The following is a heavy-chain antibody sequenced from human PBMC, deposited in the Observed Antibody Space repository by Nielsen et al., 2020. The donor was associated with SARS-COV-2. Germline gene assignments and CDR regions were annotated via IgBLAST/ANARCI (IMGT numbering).Heavy chain of an antibody. CDR3: ARVVSYYYGMDV. Sequence: GGSLRLSCAASGFTFSSYGMHWVRQAPGKGLEWVAVIWYAGSNKYYADSVKGRFTISRDNSKNTLYLQMNSLRAEDTAVYYCARVVSYYYGMDVWGQGTTVTVSS. CDR2: IWYAGSNK. V-gene: IGHV3-33*01. J-gene: IGHJ6*02. CDR1: GFTFSSYG.